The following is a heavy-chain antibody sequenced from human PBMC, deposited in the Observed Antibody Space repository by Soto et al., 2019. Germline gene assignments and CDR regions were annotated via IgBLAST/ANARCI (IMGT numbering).Heavy chain of an antibody. V-gene: IGHV1-69*06. Sequence: PVKVSCNACEWTFSSYAISWVRQAPGQGLEWMGGIIPIFGTANYAQKFQGRVTITADKSTSTAYMELSSLRSEDTAVYYCARERPGIAAAGSGNYYYSGMDVWGQGTTVTVSS. J-gene: IGHJ6*02. CDR3: ARERPGIAAAGSGNYYYSGMDV. CDR2: IIPIFGTA. D-gene: IGHD6-13*01. CDR1: EWTFSSYA.